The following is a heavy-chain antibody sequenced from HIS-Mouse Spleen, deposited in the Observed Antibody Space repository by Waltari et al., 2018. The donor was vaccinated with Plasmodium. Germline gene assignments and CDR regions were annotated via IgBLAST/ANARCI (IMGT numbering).Heavy chain of an antibody. Sequence: QVQLVQPGAEAKKPGASVKASCKASGYTCTGYYMRWVRPARGDRLEWMGWINPNSGGTNYAQKFQGRVTMTRDTSISTAYMELSRLRSDDTAVYYCARVLGYKAAAGTFVEYFQHWGQGTLVTVSS. CDR3: ARVLGYKAAAGTFVEYFQH. CDR1: GYTCTGYY. V-gene: IGHV1-2*02. CDR2: INPNSGGT. J-gene: IGHJ1*01. D-gene: IGHD6-13*01.